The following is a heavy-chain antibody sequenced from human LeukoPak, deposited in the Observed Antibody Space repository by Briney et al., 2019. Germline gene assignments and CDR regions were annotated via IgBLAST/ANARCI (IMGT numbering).Heavy chain of an antibody. Sequence: GGSLRLSCAASGFTFSKYWMNWVRQAPGKGLEWVANINHDGSEKYYVDSVKGRFTISRDNAKNSLYLQMNSLRAEDTAVYYCARAERQQLVNWFDPWGQGTLVTVSS. J-gene: IGHJ5*02. D-gene: IGHD6-13*01. CDR2: INHDGSEK. CDR1: GFTFSKYW. V-gene: IGHV3-7*03. CDR3: ARAERQQLVNWFDP.